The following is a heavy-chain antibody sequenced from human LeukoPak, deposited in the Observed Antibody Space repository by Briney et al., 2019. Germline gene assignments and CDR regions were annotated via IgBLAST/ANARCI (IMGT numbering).Heavy chain of an antibody. D-gene: IGHD1-26*01. V-gene: IGHV3-20*04. CDR3: ETYVLGATTDFYYYMDV. Sequence: GGSLRLSCAASGFTFDDYGMSWVRQAPGKGLEWVSGINWNGGSTGYADSVKGRFTISRDNAKNSLYLQMNSLRAEDTALYYCETYVLGATTDFYYYMDVWGKGTSVTVSS. CDR2: INWNGGST. CDR1: GFTFDDYG. J-gene: IGHJ6*03.